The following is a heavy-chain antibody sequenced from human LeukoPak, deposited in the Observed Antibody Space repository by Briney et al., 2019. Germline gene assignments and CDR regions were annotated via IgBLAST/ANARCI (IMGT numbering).Heavy chain of an antibody. V-gene: IGHV4-38-2*01. CDR2: IYHSGST. J-gene: IGHJ4*02. CDR1: GGSISSGYY. CDR3: ASTGVFDY. D-gene: IGHD2-8*01. Sequence: PSGTLSLTCAVSGGSISSGYYWGWIRQPPGKGLEWIGSIYHSGSTYYNPSLKSRVTISVDTSKNQFSLKLSSVTAADTAVYYCASTGVFDYWGQGTLVTVSS.